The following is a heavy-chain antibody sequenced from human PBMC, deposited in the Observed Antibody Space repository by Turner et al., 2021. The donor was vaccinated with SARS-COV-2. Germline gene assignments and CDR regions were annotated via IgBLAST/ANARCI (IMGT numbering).Heavy chain of an antibody. CDR1: GGSISSSSYF. J-gene: IGHJ4*02. Sequence: QVQLQESGPGLVKPSETLSLTCTVPGGSISSSSYFWGWIRQPPTKELEWIGSIYYSGTTYSNPSLKSRVSLSIDPSKNQFSMKLTSVTAADTALYFCARQAAGQGLDYWGRGILVTVSS. D-gene: IGHD3-10*01. CDR3: ARQAAGQGLDY. V-gene: IGHV4-39*01. CDR2: IYYSGTT.